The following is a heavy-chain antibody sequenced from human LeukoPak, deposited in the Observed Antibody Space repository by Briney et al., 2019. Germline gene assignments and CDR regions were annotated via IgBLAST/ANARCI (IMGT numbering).Heavy chain of an antibody. V-gene: IGHV4-39*01. J-gene: IGHJ4*02. Sequence: PSETLSLTCTVSGGSISSSSYYWGWIRQPPGKGLEWIGSIYYSGSTYYNPSLKSRVTISVDTSKNQFSLKLSSVTAADTAVYYCARRGYYDSSGYYFEGVPFDYWGQGTLVTVSS. D-gene: IGHD3-22*01. CDR3: ARRGYYDSSGYYFEGVPFDY. CDR2: IYYSGST. CDR1: GGSISSSSYY.